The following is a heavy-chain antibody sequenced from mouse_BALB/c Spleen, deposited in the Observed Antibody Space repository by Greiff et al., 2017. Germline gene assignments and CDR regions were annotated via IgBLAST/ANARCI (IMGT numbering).Heavy chain of an antibody. CDR3: ARYYYGSSYGYYFDY. CDR1: GYTFTSYV. V-gene: IGHV1-14*01. CDR2: INPYNDGT. D-gene: IGHD1-1*01. J-gene: IGHJ2*01. Sequence: EVQLQQSGPELVKPGASVKMSCKASGYTFTSYVMHWVKQKPGQGLEWIGYINPYNDGTKYNEKFKGKATLTSDKSSSTAYMELSSLTSEDSAVYYCARYYYGSSYGYYFDYWGQGTTLTVSS.